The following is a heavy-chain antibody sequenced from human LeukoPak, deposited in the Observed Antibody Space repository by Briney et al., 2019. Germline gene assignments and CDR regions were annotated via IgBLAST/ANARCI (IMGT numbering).Heavy chain of an antibody. J-gene: IGHJ6*03. D-gene: IGHD6-13*01. CDR2: ISYDGSNK. CDR1: GFTFSSYA. CDR3: ASGVRFSSSWHYYYYYMDV. V-gene: IGHV3-30-3*01. Sequence: GGSLRLSCAASGFTFSSYAMHWVRQAPGKGLEWVAVISYDGSNKYYADSVKGRFTISRDNSKNTLYLQMNSLRAEDTAVYYCASGVRFSSSWHYYYYYMDVRGKGTTVTVSS.